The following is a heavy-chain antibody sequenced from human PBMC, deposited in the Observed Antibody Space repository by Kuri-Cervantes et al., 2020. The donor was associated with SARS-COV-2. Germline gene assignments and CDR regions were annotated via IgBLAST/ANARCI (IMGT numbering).Heavy chain of an antibody. CDR2: IYHSGST. CDR1: GGSISSGGYY. Sequence: SETLSLTCTVSGGSISSGGYYWSWIRQPPGKGLEWIGYIYHSGSTYYNPPLKSRATISVDRSKNQFSLKLSSVTAADTAVYYCARVEGAAAGTPSGNFDYWGQGTLVTVSS. CDR3: ARVEGAAAGTPSGNFDY. D-gene: IGHD6-13*01. J-gene: IGHJ4*02. V-gene: IGHV4-30-2*01.